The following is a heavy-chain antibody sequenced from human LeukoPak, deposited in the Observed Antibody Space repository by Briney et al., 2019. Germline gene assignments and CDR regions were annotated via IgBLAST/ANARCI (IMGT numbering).Heavy chain of an antibody. Sequence: PSETLSLTCAVYGVSFSGYYWGWIRQPPGKGLEWIGSIYYSGSTYYNPSLKSRVTISVDTSKNQFSLKLSSVTAADTAVYYCARVPPTHYYYYYGMDVWGQGTTVTVSS. CDR1: GVSFSGYY. V-gene: IGHV4-34*01. CDR2: IYYSGST. CDR3: ARVPPTHYYYYYGMDV. J-gene: IGHJ6*02.